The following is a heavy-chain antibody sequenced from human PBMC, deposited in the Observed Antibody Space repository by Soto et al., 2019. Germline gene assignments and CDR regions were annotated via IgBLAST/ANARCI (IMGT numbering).Heavy chain of an antibody. Sequence: PGESLKISCKGSGYSFTSYWIGWVRQMPGKGLEWMGIIYPGDSDTRYSPSFQGQVTISADKSITTAYLQWSSLRAEDTAVYYCARFYYDSSGYLPSPYYYYGMDVWGQGTTVTVSS. CDR2: IYPGDSDT. V-gene: IGHV5-51*01. CDR1: GYSFTSYW. D-gene: IGHD3-22*01. CDR3: ARFYYDSSGYLPSPYYYYGMDV. J-gene: IGHJ6*02.